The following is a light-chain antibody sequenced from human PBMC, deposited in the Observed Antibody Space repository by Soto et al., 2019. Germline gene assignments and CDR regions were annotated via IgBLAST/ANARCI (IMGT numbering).Light chain of an antibody. CDR3: QQRSNWPPF. CDR1: QSVSSY. Sequence: EIVLTQSPATLSLSPGERATLPCRASQSVSSYLAWYQQKPGQAPRLLIYDASNRATGIPARFSGSGSGTDFTLTISSLEPEDFAVYYCQQRSNWPPFFGGGTKVDIK. V-gene: IGKV3-11*01. J-gene: IGKJ4*01. CDR2: DAS.